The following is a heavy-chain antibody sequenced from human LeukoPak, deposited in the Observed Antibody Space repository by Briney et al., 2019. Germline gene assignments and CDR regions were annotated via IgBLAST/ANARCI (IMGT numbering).Heavy chain of an antibody. CDR2: INTNTGNP. CDR3: ARERIAVAGPD. Sequence: AASVKVSCKASGYTFTSYGISWVRQAPGQGLEWMGWINTNTGNPTYAQGFTGRFVFSLDTSVSTAYLQISSLKAEDTAVYYCARERIAVAGPDWGQGTLVTVSS. J-gene: IGHJ4*02. V-gene: IGHV7-4-1*02. D-gene: IGHD6-19*01. CDR1: GYTFTSYG.